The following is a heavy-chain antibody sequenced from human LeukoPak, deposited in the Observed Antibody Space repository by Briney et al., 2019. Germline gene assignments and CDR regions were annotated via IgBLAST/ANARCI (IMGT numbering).Heavy chain of an antibody. CDR2: IYTSGST. CDR3: AREGHYGAIDY. D-gene: IGHD4/OR15-4a*01. Sequence: SETLSLTCTLSGGSISSYYWSSIRQPAGKGLEWIGRIYTSGSTNYNPSLKSRVTISVDTSKNQFSLKLSSVTAADTAVYYCAREGHYGAIDYWGQGTLVTVSS. J-gene: IGHJ4*02. V-gene: IGHV4-4*07. CDR1: GGSISSYY.